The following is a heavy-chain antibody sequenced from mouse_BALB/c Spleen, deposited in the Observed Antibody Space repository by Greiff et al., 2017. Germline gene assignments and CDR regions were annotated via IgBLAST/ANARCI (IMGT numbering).Heavy chain of an antibody. J-gene: IGHJ2*01. D-gene: IGHD2-4*01. CDR3: ARNYYDYDGYYFDY. Sequence: VMLVESGPGLVAPSQSLSITCTVSGFSLTSYGVHWVRQPPGKGLEWLGVIWAGGSTNYNSALMSRLSISKDNSKSQVFLKMNSLQTDDTAMYYCARNYYDYDGYYFDYWGQGTTLTVAS. CDR1: GFSLTSYG. CDR2: IWAGGST. V-gene: IGHV2-9*02.